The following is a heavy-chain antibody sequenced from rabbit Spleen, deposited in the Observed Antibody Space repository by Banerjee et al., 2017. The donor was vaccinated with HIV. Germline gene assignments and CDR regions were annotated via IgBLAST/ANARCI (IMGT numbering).Heavy chain of an antibody. J-gene: IGHJ4*01. D-gene: IGHD4-1*01. CDR3: ARLVPGVSDNL. Sequence: QEQLKESGGGLVQPGASLTLTCTASGFSFNSGFWICWVRQAPGKGLEWIACIYATGSVDTDYANWATGRFTISKTSSTTVTLQMTSLTAADTATYFCARLVPGVSDNLWGQGTLVTVS. CDR2: IYATGSVDT. CDR1: GFSFNSGFW. V-gene: IGHV1S45*01.